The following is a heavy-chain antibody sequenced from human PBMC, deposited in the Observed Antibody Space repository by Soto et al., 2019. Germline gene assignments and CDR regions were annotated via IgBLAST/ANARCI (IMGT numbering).Heavy chain of an antibody. CDR3: AMTQMGYCSGGSCYSGWFDR. CDR1: GGSISSYY. D-gene: IGHD2-15*01. V-gene: IGHV4-59*01. Sequence: PSETLSLTCTVSGGSISSYYWSWIRQPPGKGLEWIGYIYYSGSTNYNPSLKSRVTISVDTSKNQFSLKPSSVTAADTAVYYCAMTQMGYCSGGSCYSGWFDRWGQGTLVTVSS. CDR2: IYYSGST. J-gene: IGHJ5*02.